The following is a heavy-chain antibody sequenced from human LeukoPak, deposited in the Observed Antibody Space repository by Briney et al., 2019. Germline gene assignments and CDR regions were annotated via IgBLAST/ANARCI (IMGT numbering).Heavy chain of an antibody. V-gene: IGHV3-9*01. CDR3: AKDMGSSSSGSYWTWFDP. Sequence: GGSLRLSCAASGFTFSSYAMSWVRQAPGKGLEWVSGISWNSGNIAYADSVKGRFTISRDNAKNSLHLQMNSLRAEDTALYYCAKDMGSSSSGSYWTWFDPWGQGTLVTVSS. CDR2: ISWNSGNI. D-gene: IGHD3-10*01. J-gene: IGHJ5*02. CDR1: GFTFSSYA.